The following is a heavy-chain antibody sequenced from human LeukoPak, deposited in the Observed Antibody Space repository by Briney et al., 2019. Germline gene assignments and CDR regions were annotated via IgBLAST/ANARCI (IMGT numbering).Heavy chain of an antibody. Sequence: ESGPTLVKPSETLSLTCTVSGGSISSNNYYWSWIRQPAGKALEWIGRIYSSGATNYNPSLKSRVTMSVDTSKNQFSLKLSSVTAADTAVYYCARDRSSGYYYHPWGEGTLVTVSS. CDR2: IYSSGAT. V-gene: IGHV4-4*07. J-gene: IGHJ5*02. D-gene: IGHD3-22*01. CDR3: ARDRSSGYYYHP. CDR1: GGSISSNNYY.